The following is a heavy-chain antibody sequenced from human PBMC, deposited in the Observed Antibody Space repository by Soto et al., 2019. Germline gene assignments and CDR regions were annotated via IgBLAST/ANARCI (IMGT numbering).Heavy chain of an antibody. CDR3: ARGLDVVVVAATWRPNWFDP. CDR2: INHSGST. CDR1: GGSFSGYY. V-gene: IGHV4-34*01. Sequence: SETLSLTCAVYGGSFSGYYWSWIRQPPGKGLEWIGEINHSGSTNYNPSLKSRVTISVDTSKNQFSLKLSSVTAADTAVYYCARGLDVVVVAATWRPNWFDPWGQGTLVTVSS. D-gene: IGHD2-15*01. J-gene: IGHJ5*02.